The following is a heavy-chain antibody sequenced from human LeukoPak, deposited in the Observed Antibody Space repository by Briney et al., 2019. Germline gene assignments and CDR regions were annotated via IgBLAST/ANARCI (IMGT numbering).Heavy chain of an antibody. V-gene: IGHV1-69*13. J-gene: IGHJ4*02. CDR2: IIPIFGTA. Sequence: SVKVSCKASGGTFSGYAISWVRQAPGQGLEWMGGIIPIFGTANYAQKFQGRVTITADESTSTAYMELSSLRSEDTAVYYCARGGIQEAIFDYWGQGTLVTVSS. CDR3: ARGGIQEAIFDY. CDR1: GGTFSGYA. D-gene: IGHD5-18*01.